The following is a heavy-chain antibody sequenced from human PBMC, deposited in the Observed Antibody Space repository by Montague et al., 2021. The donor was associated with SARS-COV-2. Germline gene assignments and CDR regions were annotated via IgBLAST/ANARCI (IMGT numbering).Heavy chain of an antibody. D-gene: IGHD2-2*01. J-gene: IGHJ6*02. CDR3: ARVQQKSDIVVVPAAIWPTYYYVMVV. CDR2: LSYDGSNK. V-gene: IGHV3-30-3*01. CDR1: GSTFSSYA. Sequence: SLRLSCAASGSTFSSYAMHWVRPAPAKGLEWVAILSYDGSNKYYAASVTARFTISRDDSKNTLYLQMNSLSAEDTAVYYCARVQQKSDIVVVPAAIWPTYYYVMVVWGRGTT.